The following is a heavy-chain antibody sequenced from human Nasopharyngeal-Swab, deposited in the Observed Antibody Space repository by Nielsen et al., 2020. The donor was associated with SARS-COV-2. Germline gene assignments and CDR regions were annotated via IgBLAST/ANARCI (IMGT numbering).Heavy chain of an antibody. CDR2: ISYEGSKK. CDR1: GFSFNNYG. J-gene: IGHJ3*02. CDR3: AKANVIFWFGQFKNDGFDI. Sequence: GESLKISCTASGFSFNNYGMHWVRQAPGKGLEWVAVISYEGSKKKYAESVEGRFTISRDFYKNTLYLQMNSLRPEDTAMYYCAKANVIFWFGQFKNDGFDIWGQGTMVVVSS. V-gene: IGHV3-30*18. D-gene: IGHD3-10*01.